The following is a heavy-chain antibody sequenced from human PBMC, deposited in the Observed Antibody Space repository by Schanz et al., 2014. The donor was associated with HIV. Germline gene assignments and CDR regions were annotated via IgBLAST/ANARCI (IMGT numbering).Heavy chain of an antibody. CDR3: TRLIVRWFGEAHYTMDA. Sequence: VQLVESGGGLIKPGRSQRLSCTSSGFMFGDYAMSWFRQAPGKGPAWVGFIRSKAYGGTPDYAASVKGRFTISRDDSKSIVYLQMTSLKTEDTAVYYCTRLIVRWFGEAHYTMDAGGRGTTVTV. CDR1: GFMFGDYA. V-gene: IGHV3-49*05. D-gene: IGHD3-10*01. J-gene: IGHJ6*02. CDR2: IRSKAYGGTP.